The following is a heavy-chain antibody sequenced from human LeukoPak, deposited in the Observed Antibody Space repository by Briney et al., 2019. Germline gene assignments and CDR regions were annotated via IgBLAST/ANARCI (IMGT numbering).Heavy chain of an antibody. CDR2: IRSNGATA. CDR3: ARGQEFDDGVFDS. D-gene: IGHD1-1*01. V-gene: IGHV3-23*01. J-gene: IGHJ4*02. CDR1: GGSISSYY. Sequence: ETLSLTCTVSGGSISSYYWSWIRQPPGKELEWVSTIRSNGATAYNADSVKGRFTISRDNSKNTVYLQMNSLRVEDTAIYYCARGQEFDDGVFDSWGREPWSPSPQ.